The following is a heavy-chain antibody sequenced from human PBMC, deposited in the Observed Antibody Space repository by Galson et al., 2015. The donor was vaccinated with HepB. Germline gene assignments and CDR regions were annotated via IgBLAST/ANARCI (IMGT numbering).Heavy chain of an antibody. D-gene: IGHD6-19*01. V-gene: IGHV7-4-1*02. CDR3: ARDPRGSAWGGIDS. J-gene: IGHJ4*02. CDR1: GYTFTSYG. Sequence: SVKVSCKASGYTFTSYGIIWVRQAPGQGLEWMGWINTDTGNPTYVQGFTGRFVFSLDTSVSTAYLQISSLKPEDTAVYYCARDPRGSAWGGIDSWGQGTLVTVSS. CDR2: INTDTGNP.